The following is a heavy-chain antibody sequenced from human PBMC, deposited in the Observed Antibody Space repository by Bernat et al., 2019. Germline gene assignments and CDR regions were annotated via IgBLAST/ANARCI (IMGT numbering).Heavy chain of an antibody. CDR2: ISSSGRTV. Sequence: EVQLVESGGGLVQPGGSLRLSCAASGFTFSSYEMNWVRQAPGKGREWVSYISSSGRTVYYTDTVKGRCTISRGKPKNSLYQQMNSLRAEDTAVYYCARLGITIFGVVNFVQKWFDPWGQGNLVTVS. CDR3: ARLGITIFGVVNFVQKWFDP. CDR1: GFTFSSYE. J-gene: IGHJ5*02. V-gene: IGHV3-48*03. D-gene: IGHD3-3*01.